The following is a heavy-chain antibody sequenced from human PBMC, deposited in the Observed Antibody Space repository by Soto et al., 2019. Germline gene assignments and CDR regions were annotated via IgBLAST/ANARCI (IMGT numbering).Heavy chain of an antibody. CDR2: ISGSGGST. Sequence: KGLECVSSISGSGGSTYYADSVKDRFTISRDNSKNTLYLQMNSLKAEDTAVYYCFFFQAEDGIRDTVPVSAFLLNRSSDL. CDR3: FFFQAEDGIRDTVPVSAFLLNRSSDL. V-gene: IGHV3-23*01. J-gene: IGHJ2*01. D-gene: IGHD2-15*01.